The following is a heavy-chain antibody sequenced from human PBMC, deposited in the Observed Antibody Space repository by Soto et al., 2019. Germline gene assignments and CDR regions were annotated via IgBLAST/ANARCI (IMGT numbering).Heavy chain of an antibody. J-gene: IGHJ5*02. CDR1: GYSISSGYY. CDR2: IYHCGST. V-gene: IGHV4-38-2*01. CDR3: ARVGPWVPYYYDSSPYPFEHWFDP. D-gene: IGHD3-22*01. Sequence: SETLSLTCAVSGYSISSGYYWGWLRQPPVKGLERSGSIYHCGSTDYNPSLNSRVTVSSDMTNNHFSLILNSVTAADPAVYYCARVGPWVPYYYDSSPYPFEHWFDPWGQGTLVTVSS.